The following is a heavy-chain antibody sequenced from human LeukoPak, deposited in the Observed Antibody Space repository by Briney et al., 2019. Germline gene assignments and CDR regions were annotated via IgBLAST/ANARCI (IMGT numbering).Heavy chain of an antibody. J-gene: IGHJ4*02. CDR2: IHYSGST. CDR3: ARVINWGGNQPFDY. Sequence: SETLSLTCSVSGGSISGHYWAWIRQPPGKGLEWIGQIHYSGSTEYNPSLKSRVTISVDRTKNHFSLKLTSVTAADTALYYCARVINWGGNQPFDYWGQGTLVTVSS. V-gene: IGHV4-59*11. D-gene: IGHD3-16*01. CDR1: GGSISGHY.